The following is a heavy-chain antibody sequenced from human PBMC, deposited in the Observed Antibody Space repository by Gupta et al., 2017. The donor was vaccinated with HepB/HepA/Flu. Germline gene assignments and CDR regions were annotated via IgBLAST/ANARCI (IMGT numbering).Heavy chain of an antibody. CDR2: ISGSGNT. CDR3: ATMKDYGDSSGYLTEYFQH. V-gene: IGHV4-4*02. CDR1: GGHLIDSRL. D-gene: IGHD4/OR15-4a*01. Sequence: QVQLLESDPGLVKPSGTLILTCALSGGHLIDSRLCSWVRRPPGKGLEWMGEISGSGNTNYNPALKSRVTISIDKSKNQFALNLSSLTAGDTAVDYCATMKDYGDSSGYLTEYFQHLCHGTLVIVSS. J-gene: IGHJ1*01.